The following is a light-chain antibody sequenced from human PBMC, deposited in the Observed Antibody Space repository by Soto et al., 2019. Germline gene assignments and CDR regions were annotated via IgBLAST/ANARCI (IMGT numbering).Light chain of an antibody. CDR2: GAY. Sequence: EIVLTQSPGTLSLSPEERATLSCRASQTITKNYLAWYQHKLGQAPRLLIYGAYSRAAGIPDRFSGSGSGTDFTLTISRLEPEDFAVYYCQQYSPPLSFGGGTKVDIK. CDR3: QQYSPPLS. CDR1: QTITKNY. J-gene: IGKJ4*01. V-gene: IGKV3-20*01.